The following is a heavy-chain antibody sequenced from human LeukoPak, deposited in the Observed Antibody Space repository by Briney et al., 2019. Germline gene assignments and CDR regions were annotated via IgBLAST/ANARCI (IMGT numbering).Heavy chain of an antibody. CDR1: GGSISSSSYY. J-gene: IGHJ6*03. D-gene: IGHD2-21*01. V-gene: IGHV4-39*01. Sequence: SETLSLTCTVSGGSISSSSYYWGWIRQPPGKGLEWIGSIYHSGSTYSNPSLRSRVTISVDTSKNHFSLKLSSVTAADTAVYYCARQPLAYCYYMDVWGKGTTVTVSS. CDR3: ARQPLAYCYYMDV. CDR2: IYHSGST.